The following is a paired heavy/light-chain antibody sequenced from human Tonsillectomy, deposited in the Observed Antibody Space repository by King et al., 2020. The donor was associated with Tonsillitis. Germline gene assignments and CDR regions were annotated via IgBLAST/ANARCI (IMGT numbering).Heavy chain of an antibody. Sequence: EVQLVQSGAEVKKPGESLSISCKGSGYLFSNNWISWVRQVPGKGLEWMGNIDPSDSYTNYNPSLHGHVIISVDTSISTAYLHWSGLKASDSAMYYCARQESHHDSSGYPAHFDVWGQGTLVTVSS. D-gene: IGHD3-22*01. CDR2: IDPSDSYT. J-gene: IGHJ4*02. V-gene: IGHV5-10-1*03. CDR3: ARQESHHDSSGYPAHFDV. CDR1: GYLFSNNW.
Light chain of an antibody. CDR3: QAWDSNAAV. J-gene: IGLJ2*01. CDR2: EHI. CDR1: RLEARY. V-gene: IGLV3-1*01. Sequence: SNELTQPPSVSVSPGQTVSITCSGDRLEARYVCWYQQKPGQSPLLVIYEHIKRPSGIPERFSGSTSGNTATLTISGTQAMDEADYYCQAWDSNAAVFGGGTKLSVL.